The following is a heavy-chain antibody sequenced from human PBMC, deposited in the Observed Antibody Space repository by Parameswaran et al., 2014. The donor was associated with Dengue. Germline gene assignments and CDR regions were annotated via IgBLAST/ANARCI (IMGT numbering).Heavy chain of an antibody. CDR2: IIPVFASA. D-gene: IGHD2-2*01. Sequence: RLVRQAPGQGLEWMGGIIPVFASANYAQKFQGRLTITADKSTTTVYMELISLRSEDTAVYYCARVHCSATNCYHGLDVWGQGTTVTVSS. V-gene: IGHV1-69*06. CDR3: ARVHCSATNCYHGLDV. J-gene: IGHJ6*02.